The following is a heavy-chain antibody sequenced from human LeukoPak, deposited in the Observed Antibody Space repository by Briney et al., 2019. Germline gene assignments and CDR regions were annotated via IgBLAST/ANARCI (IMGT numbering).Heavy chain of an antibody. CDR1: GFTFNLYA. J-gene: IGHJ5*02. V-gene: IGHV3-23*01. CDR2: ISGYGDNT. Sequence: PGGSLRLSCAASGFTFNLYAMSWVRQAPGKGLEWVSSISGYGDNTYYADSVKGRFTLSRDNSKGTLYLQMFSLRAEDTAVYYCAKDPGPNVGIGNHWFGPWGQGTLVTVSS. CDR3: AKDPGPNVGIGNHWFGP.